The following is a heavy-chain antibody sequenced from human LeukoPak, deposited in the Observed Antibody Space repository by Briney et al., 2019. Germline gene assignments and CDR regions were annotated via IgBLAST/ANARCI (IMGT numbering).Heavy chain of an antibody. CDR2: FDPEDGET. CDR3: ATGAPPVVAARPYYYYGMGV. D-gene: IGHD6-6*01. V-gene: IGHV1-24*01. J-gene: IGHJ6*02. CDR1: GYTLTELS. Sequence: ASVKVSCKVSGYTLTELSMHWVRQAPGKGLEWMGGFDPEDGETIYAQKFQGRVTMTEDTSTDTAYMELSSLRSEDTAVYYCATGAPPVVAARPYYYYGMGVWGQGTTVTVSS.